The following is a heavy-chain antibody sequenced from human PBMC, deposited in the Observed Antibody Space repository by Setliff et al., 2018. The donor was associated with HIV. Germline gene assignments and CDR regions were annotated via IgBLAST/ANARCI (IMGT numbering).Heavy chain of an antibody. J-gene: IGHJ4*02. D-gene: IGHD4-17*01. CDR2: ISNNGETT. CDR3: VKVPDGP. V-gene: IGHV3-64*03. Sequence: PGGSLSLSCSVSIFGFSDYTMHWVRQAPGKGLKFVSAISNNGETTYYAVSVRGRFTISRDNSKNELYLQMSSLRSEDTAIYYCVKVPDGPWGQGTLVTVSS. CDR1: IFGFSDYT.